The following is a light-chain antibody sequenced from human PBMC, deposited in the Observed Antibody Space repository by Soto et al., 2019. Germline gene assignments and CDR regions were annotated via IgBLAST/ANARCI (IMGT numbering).Light chain of an antibody. V-gene: IGKV3-20*01. CDR3: QQYGNSPRT. CDR1: QKIDSRY. Sequence: EMVLTQSAGTLSLSPGERATLACRASQKIDSRYIAWYQKKNGKAPRLLIYGASNRPTGIPDRFSGSASVTEFTLTINSLQPGDFAVYYCQQYGNSPRTFGQGTKVGIK. J-gene: IGKJ1*01. CDR2: GAS.